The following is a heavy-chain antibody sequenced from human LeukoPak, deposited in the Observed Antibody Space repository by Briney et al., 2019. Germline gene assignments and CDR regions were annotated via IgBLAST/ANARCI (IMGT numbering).Heavy chain of an antibody. CDR2: ISYDGSNK. Sequence: GGSLRLSCAASGFTFSGYAMHWVRQAPGKGLEWVAVISYDGSNKYYADSVKGRFTISRDNSKNTLYLQMNSLRAEDTAVYYCARMSCSSTSCSRGWGQGTLVTVSS. J-gene: IGHJ4*02. V-gene: IGHV3-30-3*01. CDR1: GFTFSGYA. D-gene: IGHD2-2*01. CDR3: ARMSCSSTSCSRG.